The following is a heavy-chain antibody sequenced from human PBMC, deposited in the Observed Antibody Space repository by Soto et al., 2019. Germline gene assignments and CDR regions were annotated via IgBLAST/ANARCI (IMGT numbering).Heavy chain of an antibody. J-gene: IGHJ5*02. D-gene: IGHD3-10*01. Sequence: SGPTLVNPTQTLTLTCTFSGFSLTTGVGVGWIRQPPGKALEWLAIIYWNDEKMYNPCLKTRLTITKDSYKNQLVLTMTDMDPVDTATYYCAHRVNMARGPYNYFGPWGQGTLVTVSS. CDR1: GFSLTTGVG. CDR2: IYWNDEK. CDR3: AHRVNMARGPYNYFGP. V-gene: IGHV2-5*01.